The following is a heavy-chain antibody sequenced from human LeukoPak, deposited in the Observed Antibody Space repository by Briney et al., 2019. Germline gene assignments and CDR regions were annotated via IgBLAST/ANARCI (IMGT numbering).Heavy chain of an antibody. CDR1: GGSFSGYY. V-gene: IGHV4-34*01. D-gene: IGHD1-14*01. J-gene: IGHJ6*04. CDR2: INHSGST. CDR3: ARNFPGRTEDV. Sequence: SETLSLTCAVYGGSFSGYYCNWIRQPPGKGLEWIGEINHSGSTNYNPSLKSRVTISVDTSKNQFSLKLSSVTAADTAVYYCARNFPGRTEDVWGKGTTVIVSS.